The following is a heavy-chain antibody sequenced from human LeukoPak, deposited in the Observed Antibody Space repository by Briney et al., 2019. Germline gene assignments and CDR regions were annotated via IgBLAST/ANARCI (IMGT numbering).Heavy chain of an antibody. V-gene: IGHV3-9*01. CDR2: ISWNSGSI. J-gene: IGHJ5*02. CDR3: IRDFRSADL. CDR1: GFTFDDYA. Sequence: PGGSLRLSCAASGFTFDDYAMHWVRQAPGKGLEWVSGISWNSGSIGYADSVKGRFTISRDNAKNTVYLEMNSLSVEDTATYYCIRDFRSADLWGQGTLVTVTS.